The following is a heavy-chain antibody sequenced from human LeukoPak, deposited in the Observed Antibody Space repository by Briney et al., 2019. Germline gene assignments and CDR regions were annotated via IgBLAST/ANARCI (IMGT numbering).Heavy chain of an antibody. J-gene: IGHJ3*02. CDR2: IYYSGST. CDR1: GGSISSSSYY. CDR3: ARETAYSSGWYPYDAFDI. D-gene: IGHD6-19*01. V-gene: IGHV4-39*07. Sequence: SETLSLTCTVSGGSISSSSYYWGWIRQPPGKGLEWIGSIYYSGSTYYNPSLKSRVTISVDTSKNQFSLKLSSVTAADTAVYYCARETAYSSGWYPYDAFDIWGQGTMVTVSS.